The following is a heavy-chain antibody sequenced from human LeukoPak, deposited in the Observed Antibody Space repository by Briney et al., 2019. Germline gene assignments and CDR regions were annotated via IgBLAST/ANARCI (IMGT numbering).Heavy chain of an antibody. J-gene: IGHJ4*01. CDR3: ARGTGATDY. CDR1: GFSFGSFG. CDR2: ISHEGSFQ. Sequence: GGSLRLSCAASGFSFGSFGIHWVRQAPGKGLEWVAVISHEGSFQSYAESVKGRFTISRDNAKNSLYLQMNSLRAEDTALYHCARGTGATDYWGQGTLVTVPS. D-gene: IGHD1-26*01. V-gene: IGHV3-30*03.